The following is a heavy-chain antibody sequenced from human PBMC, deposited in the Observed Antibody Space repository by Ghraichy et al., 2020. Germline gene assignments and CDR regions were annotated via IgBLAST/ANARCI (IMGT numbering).Heavy chain of an antibody. V-gene: IGHV3-7*01. J-gene: IGHJ6*03. CDR2: IKQDGSEK. CDR3: ARDERYCSSTSCSYYYIDV. Sequence: GGSLRLSCAASGFTFSSYWMSWVRQAPGKGLEWVANIKQDGSEKYYVDSVKGRFTISRDNAKNSLYLQMNSLRAEDTAVYYCARDERYCSSTSCSYYYIDVWGKRTTVTVSS. CDR1: GFTFSSYW. D-gene: IGHD2-2*01.